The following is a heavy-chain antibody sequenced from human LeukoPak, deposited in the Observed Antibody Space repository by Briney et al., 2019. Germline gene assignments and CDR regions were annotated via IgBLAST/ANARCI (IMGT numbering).Heavy chain of an antibody. Sequence: SETLSLTCTVSGGSISNYYWSWIRQPPGKGLEWIGNIFYSGSTYYSPSLKSRVTISLDTSRNQFSLKLNSVTAADTAVYYCAKSNGYGLVDIWGQGTMVTVSS. D-gene: IGHD3-10*01. J-gene: IGHJ3*02. CDR2: IFYSGST. V-gene: IGHV4-59*12. CDR1: GGSISNYY. CDR3: AKSNGYGLVDI.